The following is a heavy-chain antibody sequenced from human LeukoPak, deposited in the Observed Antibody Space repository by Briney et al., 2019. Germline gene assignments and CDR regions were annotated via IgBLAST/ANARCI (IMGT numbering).Heavy chain of an antibody. CDR1: GYTFTSCD. Sequence: ASVKVSCKASGYTFTSCDINWVRQATGQGLEWMGWMNPNSGNTGYGQSFQGRITMSRDISIGTAYMELSNLTSEDTAIYYCTRGSSGRRDNWGQGTLVTVSA. D-gene: IGHD6-19*01. V-gene: IGHV1-8*01. CDR3: TRGSSGRRDN. J-gene: IGHJ4*02. CDR2: MNPNSGNT.